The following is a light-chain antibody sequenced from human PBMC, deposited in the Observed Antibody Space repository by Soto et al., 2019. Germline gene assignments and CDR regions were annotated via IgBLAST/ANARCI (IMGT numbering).Light chain of an antibody. CDR1: QSVSSSY. Sequence: EIVLTKSPGTLSLSPGERATLSCRASQSVSSSYLAWYQQKPGQAPRLLIYGASSRATGIPDRFSGSGSGTDFNLTISRLEHEDVAVYYGQQYGSSPLYPFGQGTKLEIK. V-gene: IGKV3-20*01. CDR2: GAS. CDR3: QQYGSSPLYP. J-gene: IGKJ2*01.